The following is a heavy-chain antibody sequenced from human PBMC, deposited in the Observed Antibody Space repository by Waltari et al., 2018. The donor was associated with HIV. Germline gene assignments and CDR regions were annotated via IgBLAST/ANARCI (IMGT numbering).Heavy chain of an antibody. J-gene: IGHJ4*02. Sequence: QVQLVQSGAEVKKPGASVKISCKASGYTFTDSYIPCVRQAPGQGLEWMGWINPDNGGTKYAQKFQGRVTMTRDTSISTAYMELSRLRSDDTAVYYCARDICNGGSCYSYYFDYWGQGTLVTVSS. CDR1: GYTFTDSY. CDR3: ARDICNGGSCYSYYFDY. V-gene: IGHV1-2*02. CDR2: INPDNGGT. D-gene: IGHD2-15*01.